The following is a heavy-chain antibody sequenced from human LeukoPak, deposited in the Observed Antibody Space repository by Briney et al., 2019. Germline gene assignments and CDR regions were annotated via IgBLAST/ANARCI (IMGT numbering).Heavy chain of an antibody. V-gene: IGHV3-53*01. CDR3: ARGETSSYDY. CDR1: GFTVSINY. J-gene: IGHJ4*02. D-gene: IGHD2-2*01. Sequence: GGSLRLSCAASGFTVSINYMSWVRQAPGKGLEWVSVIYSGGNTYYADSVKGRFTISRDNSKSTVYLQMNSLRAEDTAVYYCARGETSSYDYWVQGTLVTVSS. CDR2: IYSGGNT.